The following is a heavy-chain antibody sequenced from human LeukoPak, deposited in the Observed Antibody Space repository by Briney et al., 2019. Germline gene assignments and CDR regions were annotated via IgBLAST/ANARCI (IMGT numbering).Heavy chain of an antibody. CDR3: ATSANWKRALPVAFDI. J-gene: IGHJ3*02. CDR2: INPSGGST. V-gene: IGHV1-46*01. CDR1: GYTFTSYY. Sequence: GASVKVSCKASGYTFTSYYMHWVRQAPGQGLEWMGIINPSGGSTIYAQKFQGRVTMTEDTSTDTAYMELSSLRSEDTAVYYCATSANWKRALPVAFDIWGQGTMVTVSS. D-gene: IGHD1-1*01.